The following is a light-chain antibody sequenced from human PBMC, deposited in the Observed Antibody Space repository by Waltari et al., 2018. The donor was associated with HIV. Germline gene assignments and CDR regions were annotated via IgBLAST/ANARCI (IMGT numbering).Light chain of an antibody. CDR2: DVS. V-gene: IGLV2-11*01. J-gene: IGLJ3*02. CDR1: SSDVGGYNY. Sequence: QSALPQPRSVSGSPGQSVTISCTGTSSDVGGYNYVSWYQQHPGKAPKFIMYDVSKRPSGVPDRFSGSKSGNTASLTISGLQAEDEADYYCCSYAGSYPVVFGGGTKLTVL. CDR3: CSYAGSYPVV.